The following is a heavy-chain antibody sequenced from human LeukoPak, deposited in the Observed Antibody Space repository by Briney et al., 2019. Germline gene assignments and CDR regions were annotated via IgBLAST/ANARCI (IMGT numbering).Heavy chain of an antibody. Sequence: ASVKVSCKASGYTFNSYGISWVRQAPGQGLEWMGWIGAYNGNTNYAQKLQGRVTMTTDTSTSTAYMELRSLRSDDTAVYYCARAEDQRYYDFWSGYYSNWFDPWGQGTLVTVSS. D-gene: IGHD3-3*01. V-gene: IGHV1-18*01. CDR2: IGAYNGNT. J-gene: IGHJ5*02. CDR1: GYTFNSYG. CDR3: ARAEDQRYYDFWSGYYSNWFDP.